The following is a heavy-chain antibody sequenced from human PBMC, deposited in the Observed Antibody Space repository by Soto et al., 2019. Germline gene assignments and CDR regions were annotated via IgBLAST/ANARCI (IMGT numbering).Heavy chain of an antibody. Sequence: EVQLLESGGGLVQPGGSLRLSCAASGFTFSNYAMSWVRQAPGKGLEWVSAISSSGDSPYYADSVKGRFTVSRDNSKNTLYLQMNSLRGEDTAISYCARNTLPRPHYWGQGTLVTVSS. V-gene: IGHV3-23*01. J-gene: IGHJ4*02. CDR2: ISSSGDSP. CDR1: GFTFSNYA. D-gene: IGHD5-18*01. CDR3: ARNTLPRPHY.